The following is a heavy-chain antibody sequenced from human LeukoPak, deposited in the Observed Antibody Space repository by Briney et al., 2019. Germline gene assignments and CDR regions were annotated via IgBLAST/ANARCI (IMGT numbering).Heavy chain of an antibody. Sequence: GRSLRLSCAASGFTFDDYAMHWVRQAPGKGLEWVSGISWNSGSIGYADSVKGRFTISRGNAKNSLYLQMNSLRAEDMALYYCAKGGVVVVAATYFDYWGQGTLVTVSS. CDR3: AKGGVVVVAATYFDY. J-gene: IGHJ4*02. V-gene: IGHV3-9*03. CDR2: ISWNSGSI. D-gene: IGHD2-15*01. CDR1: GFTFDDYA.